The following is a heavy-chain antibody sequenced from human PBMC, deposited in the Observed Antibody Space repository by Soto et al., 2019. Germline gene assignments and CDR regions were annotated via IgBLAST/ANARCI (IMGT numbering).Heavy chain of an antibody. J-gene: IGHJ6*02. CDR1: GYNFKSFD. V-gene: IGHV1-8*02. CDR3: VRDNWSSNFDYFGMDV. Sequence: QVKLVQSGAEVKKPGASVKVSCKASGYNFKSFDINWVRQASGQGLEWMGWLRPSSGGAGYAEKFQGRLTMTRDTSTNAVSMVLHRLTSEDTAVYYCVRDNWSSNFDYFGMDVWGHGTTVIVS. D-gene: IGHD3-3*01. CDR2: LRPSSGGA.